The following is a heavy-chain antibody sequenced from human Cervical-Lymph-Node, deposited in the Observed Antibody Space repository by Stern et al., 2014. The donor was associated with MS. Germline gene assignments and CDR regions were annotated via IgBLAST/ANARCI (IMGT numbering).Heavy chain of an antibody. CDR2: VYPGDSDT. CDR3: ARLESSGWYRRSGVYFDD. V-gene: IGHV5-51*01. D-gene: IGHD6-19*01. CDR1: ADSFTNYW. J-gene: IGHJ4*02. Sequence: EVQLLESGAAVKKPGESLKISCKGSADSFTNYWIGWVRQMPGKGLEWVGIVYPGDSDTTYSPSFEGQVTISADNSITTAYLQWSSLKASDTAMYYCARLESSGWYRRSGVYFDDWGQGTLVTVSS.